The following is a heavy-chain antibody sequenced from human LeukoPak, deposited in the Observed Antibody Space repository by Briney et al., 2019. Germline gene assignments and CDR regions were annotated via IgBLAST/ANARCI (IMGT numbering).Heavy chain of an antibody. D-gene: IGHD5-12*01. J-gene: IGHJ6*04. CDR1: GYTFTSYG. CDR2: ISAYNGNT. CDR3: ARDRGYSGYDIDYYGMDV. V-gene: IGHV1-18*04. Sequence: ASVKVSCKASGYTFTSYGISWVRQAPGQGLEWMGWISAYNGNTNYAQKLQGRVTMTTDTSTSTAYMELRSLRSDDTAVYYCARDRGYSGYDIDYYGMDVWGKGTTVTVSP.